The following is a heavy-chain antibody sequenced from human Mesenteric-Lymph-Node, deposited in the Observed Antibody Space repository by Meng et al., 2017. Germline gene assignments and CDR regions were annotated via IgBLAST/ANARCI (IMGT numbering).Heavy chain of an antibody. V-gene: IGHV3-49*03. J-gene: IGHJ4*02. CDR3: ARAMHYDSSGYYSL. D-gene: IGHD3-22*01. CDR2: IRSKAYGGTT. Sequence: GESLKISCTASGFTFGDYAMSWFRQAPGKGLEWVGFIRSKAYGGTTEYAASVKGRFTISRDDSKSIAYLQMNSLRAEDTAVYYCARAMHYDSSGYYSLWGQGTLVTVSS. CDR1: GFTFGDYA.